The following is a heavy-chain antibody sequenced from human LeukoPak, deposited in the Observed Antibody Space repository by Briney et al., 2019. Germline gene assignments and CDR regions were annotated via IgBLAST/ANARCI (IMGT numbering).Heavy chain of an antibody. D-gene: IGHD1-26*01. J-gene: IGHJ4*02. V-gene: IGHV3-7*01. CDR1: GFTFSSYW. CDR3: ARVGTRYSGSRTFDY. Sequence: PGGSLRLSCNTSGFTFSSYWMSWVRQAPGKGLEWVANINRDGSEKKYVDSVQGRFTISGDNTKNALYLQMIGLRAEDTAVYYCARVGTRYSGSRTFDYWGQGTLVTVSS. CDR2: INRDGSEK.